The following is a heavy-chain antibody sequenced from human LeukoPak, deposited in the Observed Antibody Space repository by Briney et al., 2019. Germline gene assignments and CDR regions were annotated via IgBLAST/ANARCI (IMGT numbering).Heavy chain of an antibody. Sequence: GGSLRLSCAASGFTFSSYAMSWVRQAPGKGLEWVSAISGSGGSTYYADSVKGRFTISRDNSKNTLYLQMNSLRAEDTAVYYCAKGRIAAAPYGGAFDIWGQGTMVTVSS. CDR3: AKGRIAAAPYGGAFDI. CDR2: ISGSGGST. V-gene: IGHV3-23*01. J-gene: IGHJ3*02. D-gene: IGHD6-13*01. CDR1: GFTFSSYA.